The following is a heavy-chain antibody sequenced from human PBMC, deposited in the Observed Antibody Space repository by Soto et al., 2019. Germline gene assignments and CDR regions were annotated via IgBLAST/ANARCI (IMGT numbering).Heavy chain of an antibody. J-gene: IGHJ1*01. Sequence: ASVKVSCKASGYTFTGYYMHWVRQAPGQGLEWMGWINPSSGGTNYAQKFQGRVTMTRDTSISTAYMELSRLRSDDTAVYYCARRGEGIAAAPQLQHWGQGTLVTVSS. D-gene: IGHD6-13*01. V-gene: IGHV1-2*02. CDR3: ARRGEGIAAAPQLQH. CDR2: INPSSGGT. CDR1: GYTFTGYY.